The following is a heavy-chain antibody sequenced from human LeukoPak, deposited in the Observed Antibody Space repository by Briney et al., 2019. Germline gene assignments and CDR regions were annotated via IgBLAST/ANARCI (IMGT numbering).Heavy chain of an antibody. J-gene: IGHJ3*02. CDR2: IYYSGST. V-gene: IGHV4-39*01. CDR1: GGSISSSSYY. D-gene: IGHD3/OR15-3a*01. Sequence: SETLSLTCTVSGGSISSSSYYWGWIRQPPGKGLEWIGSIYYSGSTYYNPSLKSRVTISVDTSKNQFSLKLSSVTAADTAVYYCARPRGEDFWTVMGAFDIWGQGTMVTVSS. CDR3: ARPRGEDFWTVMGAFDI.